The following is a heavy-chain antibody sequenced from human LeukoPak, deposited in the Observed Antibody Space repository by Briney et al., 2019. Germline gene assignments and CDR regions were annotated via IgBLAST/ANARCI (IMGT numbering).Heavy chain of an antibody. J-gene: IGHJ4*02. CDR1: GFTFSNYW. CDR2: INSDGSST. CDR3: ARAGYDILTGYYNY. D-gene: IGHD3-9*01. V-gene: IGHV3-74*01. Sequence: GGSLRLSCAASGFTFSNYWMHWVRQAPGKGLVWVSRINSDGSSTSYADSVKGRFTISRDNSKNTLYLQMNSLRAEDTAVYYCARAGYDILTGYYNYWGQGTLVTVSS.